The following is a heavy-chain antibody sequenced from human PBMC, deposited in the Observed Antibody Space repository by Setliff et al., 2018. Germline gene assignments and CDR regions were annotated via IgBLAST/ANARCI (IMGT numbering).Heavy chain of an antibody. V-gene: IGHV4-34*01. CDR1: GGSFSHYY. J-gene: IGHJ3*02. Sequence: PSETLSLTCAVYGGSFSHYYWSWIRQPPGKGLEWIGEINHYGSTKYKSSLRGRVTISLDTAENQFSLKLTSVTAADTAVYYCARRWNFGPYGSGIHDGFDMWGQGTMVTVSS. D-gene: IGHD3-10*01. CDR2: INHYGST. CDR3: ARRWNFGPYGSGIHDGFDM.